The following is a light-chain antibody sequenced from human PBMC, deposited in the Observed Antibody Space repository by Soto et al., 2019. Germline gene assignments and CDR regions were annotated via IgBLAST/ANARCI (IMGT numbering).Light chain of an antibody. CDR1: SSDVESYKL. Sequence: QSVLTQPGSVSGSPGQSITISCAGPSSDVESYKLVSWYQNPPGKAPKLMIYEGSKRPSGVSNRFSGSKSGNTASLTISGLQAADEADYFCSSYAGSSTYVFGSGTKVTV. CDR3: SSYAGSSTYV. J-gene: IGLJ1*01. CDR2: EGS. V-gene: IGLV2-23*01.